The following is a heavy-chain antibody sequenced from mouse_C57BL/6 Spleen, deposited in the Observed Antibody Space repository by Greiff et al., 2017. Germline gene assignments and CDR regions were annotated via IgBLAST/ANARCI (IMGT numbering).Heavy chain of an antibody. V-gene: IGHV1-76*01. CDR2: IYPGSGNT. J-gene: IGHJ2*01. CDR3: ARSIYYGNFYFDY. CDR1: GYTFTDYY. Sequence: QVQLQQSGAELVRPGASVKLSCKASGYTFTDYYINWVKQRPGQGLEWIARIYPGSGNTYYNEKFKGKATLTAEKSSSTAYMQLSSLTSEDSAVYFCARSIYYGNFYFDYWGQGTTLTVSS. D-gene: IGHD2-1*01.